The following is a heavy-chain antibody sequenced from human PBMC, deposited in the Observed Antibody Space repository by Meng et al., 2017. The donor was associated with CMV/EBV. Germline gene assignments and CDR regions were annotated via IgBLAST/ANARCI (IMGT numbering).Heavy chain of an antibody. CDR1: GFTFSSYS. Sequence: GESLKISCAASGFTFSSYSMNWVRQAPGKGLEWVSSISSSSSYIYYADSVKGRFTISRDNAKNSLYLQMNSLRAEDTAVYYCARDVYYYDSSDYYIDYWGQGTLVTVSS. V-gene: IGHV3-21*01. CDR2: ISSSSSYI. J-gene: IGHJ4*02. D-gene: IGHD3-22*01. CDR3: ARDVYYYDSSDYYIDY.